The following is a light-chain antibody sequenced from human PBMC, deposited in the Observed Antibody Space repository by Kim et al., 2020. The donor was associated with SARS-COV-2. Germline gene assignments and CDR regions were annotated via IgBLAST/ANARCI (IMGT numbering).Light chain of an antibody. CDR1: RDVDGW. Sequence: RGGRDVDGWVAWYQQKPGEGPEGLRYDASRLQSGVPARFSGSGSGTDFTLTISSLQPEDFATYYCQQSKNCPYTFGQGTKLEI. CDR2: DAS. CDR3: QQSKNCPYT. V-gene: IGKV1-12*02. J-gene: IGKJ2*01.